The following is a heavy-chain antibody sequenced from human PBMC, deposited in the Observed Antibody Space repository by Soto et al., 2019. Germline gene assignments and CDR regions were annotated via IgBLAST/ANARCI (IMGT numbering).Heavy chain of an antibody. CDR1: GYTFRNYG. J-gene: IGHJ4*02. CDR2: VSAYKRNT. CDR3: ARERQWESLPY. Sequence: QVQLVQSGAEVKKPGASVKVSCEAYGYTFRNYGITWVRQAPGQGLEWMGWVSAYKRNTNYAQKFQERVTMTTTTSTSTANMEPRSLRSDDTAIYCCARERQWESLPYWGQGTLVTVSS. V-gene: IGHV1-18*01. D-gene: IGHD1-26*01.